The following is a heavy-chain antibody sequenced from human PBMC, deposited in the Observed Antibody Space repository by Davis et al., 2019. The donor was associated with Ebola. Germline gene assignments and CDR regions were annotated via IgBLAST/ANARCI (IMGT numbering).Heavy chain of an antibody. CDR3: VRDYLFALDI. CDR1: GFTFSSYT. J-gene: IGHJ3*02. CDR2: IGTRGDPT. V-gene: IGHV3-48*02. Sequence: GESLKISCEASGFTFSSYTMNWVRQAPGKGLEWVSYIGTRGDPTVYADSVKGRFTVSRDDANNSLSLLMSSLRDEDTAVYYCVRDYLFALDIWGQGTMVTVSS.